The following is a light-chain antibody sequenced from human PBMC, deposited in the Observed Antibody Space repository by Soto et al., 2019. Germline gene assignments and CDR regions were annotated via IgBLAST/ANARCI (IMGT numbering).Light chain of an antibody. J-gene: IGKJ4*01. Sequence: DIQMTQSPSALSASVGGKITITCRANQSISSWLAWYQQQPGKAPSLLIYRPSTLESGVPSRFSGSGSGTEFSLTISGLQPDDFATYYCQQYKTYSFGGGTKVEIK. CDR2: RPS. CDR1: QSISSW. V-gene: IGKV1-5*03. CDR3: QQYKTYS.